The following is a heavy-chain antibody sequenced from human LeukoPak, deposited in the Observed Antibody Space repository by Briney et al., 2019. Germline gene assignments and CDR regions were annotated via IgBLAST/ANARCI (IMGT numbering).Heavy chain of an antibody. V-gene: IGHV4-4*09. Sequence: PSETLSLTCTVSGGSISSYYWSWIRQPPGQGLEWIAYIHSSGYTNYNPSLKSRVTTSVDTSKNQFSLKVTSVTAADTAVYYCAKRQGPNSGSYDYFDPWGQGTLVTVSS. D-gene: IGHD1-26*01. J-gene: IGHJ5*02. CDR3: AKRQGPNSGSYDYFDP. CDR2: IHSSGYT. CDR1: GGSISSYY.